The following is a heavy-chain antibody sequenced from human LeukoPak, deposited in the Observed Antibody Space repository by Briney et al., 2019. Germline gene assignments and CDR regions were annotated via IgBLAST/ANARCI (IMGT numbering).Heavy chain of an antibody. CDR2: IKQDGIEK. D-gene: IGHD4-17*01. V-gene: IGHV3-7*01. Sequence: GGSLRLSCVTSGFTFGNYWMTWVRQAPGKGLECVANIKQDGIEKYYVDSVRGRFTISRDNARNSLYLQMNSLRAEDTAVYYCARGGRFYGDNVLDYWGQGTRVTVSS. CDR3: ARGGRFYGDNVLDY. CDR1: GFTFGNYW. J-gene: IGHJ4*02.